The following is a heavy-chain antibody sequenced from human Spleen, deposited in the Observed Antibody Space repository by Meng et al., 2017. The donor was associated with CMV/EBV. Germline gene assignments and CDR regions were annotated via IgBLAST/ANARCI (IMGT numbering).Heavy chain of an antibody. CDR2: IYHSGST. J-gene: IGHJ4*02. CDR1: GGSISSSTW. Sequence: GGSISSSTWWRWVRQSPGKGLEWIGEIYHSGSTNYNPSLKSRVTISVDKSKNQFSLKLSSVTAADTAVYYCARDIYYDSIGYLPDSWGQGTLVTVSS. V-gene: IGHV4-4*02. D-gene: IGHD3-22*01. CDR3: ARDIYYDSIGYLPDS.